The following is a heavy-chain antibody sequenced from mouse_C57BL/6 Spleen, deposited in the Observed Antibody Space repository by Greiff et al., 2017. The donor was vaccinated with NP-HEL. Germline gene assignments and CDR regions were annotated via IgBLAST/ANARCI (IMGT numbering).Heavy chain of an antibody. CDR1: GYTFTSYW. CDR3: ARYDGFFDY. D-gene: IGHD2-3*01. J-gene: IGHJ2*01. CDR2: IDPSASYT. Sequence: VQLQQPGAELVMPGASVKLSCKASGYTFTSYWMHWVKQRPGQGLEWIGEIDPSASYTNYNQKFKGKSTLTVDKSSSTAYMQLSSLTSEDSAVYYCARYDGFFDYWGQGTTLTVSS. V-gene: IGHV1-69*01.